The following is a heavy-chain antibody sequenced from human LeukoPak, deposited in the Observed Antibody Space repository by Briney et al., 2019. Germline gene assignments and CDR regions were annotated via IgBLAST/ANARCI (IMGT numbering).Heavy chain of an antibody. Sequence: PSETLPLTCAVYGGSFSGYYWSWIRQPPGMGLEWIGEINHNGDTNYNPSLMSRVTVSVDTSKNQFSLKLGSVTAADTAVYYCARRIAGVREYWGQGTLVTVSS. CDR3: ARRIAGVREY. D-gene: IGHD6-13*01. CDR2: INHNGDT. V-gene: IGHV4-34*01. CDR1: GGSFSGYY. J-gene: IGHJ4*02.